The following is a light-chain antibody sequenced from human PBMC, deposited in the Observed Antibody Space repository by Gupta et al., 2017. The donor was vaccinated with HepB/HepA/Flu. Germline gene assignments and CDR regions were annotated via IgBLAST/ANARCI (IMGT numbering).Light chain of an antibody. V-gene: IGKV3-20*01. CDR2: GAP. CDR3: QSVGASRT. J-gene: IGKJ1*01. Sequence: ELVFTQSPGTLSLSPGERATLSCRSTQCASSSLAWYQQIPGQAPRLLIYGAPNRANGMPHRYNGNGSGTNLTLTSARTEPEDLAVYYGQSVGASRTFGQGTKVEIK. CDR1: QCASSS.